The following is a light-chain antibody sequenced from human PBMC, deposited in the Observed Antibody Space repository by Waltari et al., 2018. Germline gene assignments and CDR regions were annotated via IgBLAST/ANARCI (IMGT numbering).Light chain of an antibody. CDR2: KAS. Sequence: IQMTQSPSTLSASVGDRVTIICRASQSMSIFFSWYQQKPGRAPKLLLSKASTLQSGVPSRFSGSGSGTEITLTISDLQPDDFATYYCQQYNTYPVTFGGGTKVEIK. J-gene: IGKJ4*01. CDR3: QQYNTYPVT. V-gene: IGKV1-5*03. CDR1: QSMSIF.